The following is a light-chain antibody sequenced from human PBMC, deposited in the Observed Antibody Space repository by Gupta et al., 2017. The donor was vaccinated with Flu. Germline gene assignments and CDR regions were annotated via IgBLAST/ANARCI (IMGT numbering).Light chain of an antibody. CDR1: QSISSW. V-gene: IGKV1-5*03. Sequence: DIQMTQSPSTLSASVGDRVTITCRASQSISSWLEWYQQKPGKAPKLLLYKASRWESGVPSRFSGSGSATEFTLTSSILQDDDFANYHQQYDSTYLTFGEGTKVEI. J-gene: IGKJ4*02. CDR2: KAS. CDR3: QQYDSTYLT.